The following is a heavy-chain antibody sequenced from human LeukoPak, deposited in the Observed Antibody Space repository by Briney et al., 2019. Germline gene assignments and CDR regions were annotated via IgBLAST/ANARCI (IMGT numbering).Heavy chain of an antibody. CDR1: GFTFSSYA. CDR2: ITGSGGDT. V-gene: IGHV3-23*01. Sequence: GGSLRLSCAASGFTFSSYAMNWARQAPGKGLEWVSTITGSGGDTYYADSVKGRFTISRDNSKNTLYLQMNSLRAEDTAIYYCAKDPYVGGGYHFDSWGQGSLVIVSS. CDR3: AKDPYVGGGYHFDS. D-gene: IGHD3-22*01. J-gene: IGHJ4*02.